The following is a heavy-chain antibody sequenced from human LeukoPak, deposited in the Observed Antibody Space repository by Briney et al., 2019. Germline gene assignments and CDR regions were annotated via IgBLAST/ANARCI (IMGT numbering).Heavy chain of an antibody. J-gene: IGHJ4*02. Sequence: GGSLRLSCAASGFSFSSYSIHWVRQAPGKGLEWVAVISSDGNSKNFALSVKGRFAISRDNSKNTLCLQMNNLRSEDTALYYCVSPTADYPFLYYFDSWGQGTLVTVSS. CDR3: VSPTADYPFLYYFDS. CDR2: ISSDGNSK. V-gene: IGHV3-30*09. D-gene: IGHD5-12*01. CDR1: GFSFSSYS.